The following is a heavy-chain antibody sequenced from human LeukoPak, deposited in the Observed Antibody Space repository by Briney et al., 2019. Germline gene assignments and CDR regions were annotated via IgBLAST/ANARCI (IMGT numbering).Heavy chain of an antibody. CDR1: GFTFSSYW. Sequence: GGSLRLSCAASGFTFSSYWMHWVRQAPGKGLVWVSRLNSDGTNTYYADSVKGRVTISRDNAKNTVYLEMNSLRAEDTALYYCAKDITTNWGQGTMVTVSS. J-gene: IGHJ3*01. CDR2: LNSDGTNT. D-gene: IGHD3-3*01. V-gene: IGHV3-74*01. CDR3: AKDITTN.